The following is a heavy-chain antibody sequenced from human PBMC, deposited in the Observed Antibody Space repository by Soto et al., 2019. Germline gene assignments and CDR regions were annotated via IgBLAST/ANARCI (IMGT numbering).Heavy chain of an antibody. D-gene: IGHD2-15*01. CDR1: GFTFSSYA. CDR2: VSIGGST. V-gene: IGHV3-23*01. CDR3: AKRRGAGGHFDY. Sequence: GGSLRLSCAASGFTFSSYAMGWVRQGPGKGLEWVAVVSIGGSTHYADSVRGRFTISRDNSKNTLSLQMNSLTAEDTAVYFCAKRRGAGGHFDYWGQGALVTISS. J-gene: IGHJ4*02.